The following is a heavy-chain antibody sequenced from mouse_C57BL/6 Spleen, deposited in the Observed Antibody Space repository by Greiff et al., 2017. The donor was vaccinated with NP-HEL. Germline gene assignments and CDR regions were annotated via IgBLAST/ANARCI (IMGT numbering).Heavy chain of an antibody. CDR2: IDPSDSET. Sequence: QVQLKQPGAELVRPGSSVKLSCKASGYTFTSYWMHWVKQRPIQGLEWIGNIDPSDSETHYHQKFKDKATLTVDKYSSTAYMQLLSLASDDSAVYYCALNTTVVDSYAMDDWGQGTSVTVSS. CDR1: GYTFTSYW. J-gene: IGHJ4*01. CDR3: ALNTTVVDSYAMDD. D-gene: IGHD1-1*01. V-gene: IGHV1-52*01.